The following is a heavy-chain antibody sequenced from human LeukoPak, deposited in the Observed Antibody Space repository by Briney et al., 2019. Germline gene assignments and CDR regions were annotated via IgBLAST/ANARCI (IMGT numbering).Heavy chain of an antibody. J-gene: IGHJ4*02. CDR1: GYTLTELS. CDR2: FDPEDGET. Sequence: ASVKVSCKVSGYTLTELSMHWVRQAPGKGLEWMGGFDPEDGETIYAQKFQGRVTMTEDTSTDTAYMELSSLRSEDTAVYYCATIENYDILTGYPANDYWGQGTLVTVSS. V-gene: IGHV1-24*01. D-gene: IGHD3-9*01. CDR3: ATIENYDILTGYPANDY.